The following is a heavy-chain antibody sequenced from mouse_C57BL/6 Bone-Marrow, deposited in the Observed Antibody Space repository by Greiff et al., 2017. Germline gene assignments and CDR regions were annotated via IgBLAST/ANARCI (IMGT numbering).Heavy chain of an antibody. CDR2: TWWDDDK. Sequence: QVTLKVSGPGILQPSQTLSLTCSFSGFSLSTFGMGVGWLRQPSGQGLEWLAHTWWDDDKYYNPALKSRRTISKDTSKNQVFLKNSNVDTAVTSTYCWARSSYYQGDYWGQGTSLTVSS. CDR1: GFSLSTFGMG. CDR3: ARSSYYQGDY. J-gene: IGHJ2*02. D-gene: IGHD1-1*01. V-gene: IGHV8-8*01.